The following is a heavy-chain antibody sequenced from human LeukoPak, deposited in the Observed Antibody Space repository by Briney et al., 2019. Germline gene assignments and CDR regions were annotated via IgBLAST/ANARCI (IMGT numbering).Heavy chain of an antibody. J-gene: IGHJ3*02. Sequence: SETLSLTCAVYGGSFTAFFWSWIRQSPEKGLEWIGEINHSGSTNYNPSLKSRVTISVDTSKNQFSLKLTSVTAADTAVYYCATRGDYSDASGNSYDALDIWGQGTMVTVSS. D-gene: IGHD3-22*01. V-gene: IGHV4-34*01. CDR1: GGSFTAFF. CDR3: ATRGDYSDASGNSYDALDI. CDR2: INHSGST.